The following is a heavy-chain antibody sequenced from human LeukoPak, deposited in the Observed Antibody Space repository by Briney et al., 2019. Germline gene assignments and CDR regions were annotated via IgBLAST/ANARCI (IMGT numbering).Heavy chain of an antibody. D-gene: IGHD5-12*01. J-gene: IGHJ4*02. CDR2: MHPNSGNT. CDR1: GYTFTSYD. V-gene: IGHV1-8*01. CDR3: AKSGVATIEFDY. Sequence: GASVKVSCKASGYTFTSYDINWVRQATGQGLEWMGWMHPNSGNTGYAQKFQGRVTMTRNTSISTAYMELSSLRSEDTAVYYCAKSGVATIEFDYWGQGTLVTVSS.